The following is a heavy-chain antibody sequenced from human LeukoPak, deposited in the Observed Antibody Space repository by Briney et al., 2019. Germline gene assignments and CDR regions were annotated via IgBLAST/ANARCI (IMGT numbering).Heavy chain of an antibody. D-gene: IGHD1-14*01. V-gene: IGHV3-33*01. CDR3: TRYNNDHFDY. Sequence: GGSLRLSCAGSGFTFGGYGMHWFRQTPGKGLEWVAVIAYDGSRAFYADSVKGRFTISRDNSKDTMSVQMDGLRAEDTAVYYCTRYNNDHFDYWGQGTLVTVSS. CDR2: IAYDGSRA. CDR1: GFTFGGYG. J-gene: IGHJ4*02.